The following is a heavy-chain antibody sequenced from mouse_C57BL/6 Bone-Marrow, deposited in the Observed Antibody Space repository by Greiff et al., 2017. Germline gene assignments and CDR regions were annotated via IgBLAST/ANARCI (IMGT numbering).Heavy chain of an antibody. J-gene: IGHJ3*01. CDR2: IDPENGDT. CDR3: TPIAAVVAPFAY. D-gene: IGHD1-1*01. CDR1: GFNIKDDY. Sequence: EVQLQQSGAELVRPGASVKLSCTASGFNIKDDYMHWVKQRPEQGLEWIGLIDPENGDTEYASKFQGKATITADTSSNTAYLQLSSLTSEDTAVYYCTPIAAVVAPFAYWGQGTLVTVSA. V-gene: IGHV14-4*01.